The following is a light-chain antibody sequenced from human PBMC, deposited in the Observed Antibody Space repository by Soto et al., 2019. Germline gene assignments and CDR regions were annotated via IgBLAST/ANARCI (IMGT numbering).Light chain of an antibody. J-gene: IGKJ4*01. CDR1: QSVLYDSNNMSY. CDR2: WSS. CDR3: QQYYVTPLT. Sequence: DIVMTQSPDSLAASLGERATINCKSSQSVLYDSNNMSYLAWYQLKPRQPPKLLISWSSTRESGVPDRFSGSGSGTDFTLTISSLQAEDVAIYYCQQYYVTPLTFGGGTKVEIK. V-gene: IGKV4-1*01.